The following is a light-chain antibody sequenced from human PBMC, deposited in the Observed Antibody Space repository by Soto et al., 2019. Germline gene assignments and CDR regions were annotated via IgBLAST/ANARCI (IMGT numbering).Light chain of an antibody. V-gene: IGKV3-20*01. Sequence: EMVLTQSPGTLSLSPGERATLSCRASQSVSSSYLAWYQQTPGQAPRLLIYGASSMATGIRDRVSGSGSATDFSLTVGRLAPEDFAVDYCQQYGSAPPYTFGQGTKLEIK. CDR1: QSVSSSY. CDR3: QQYGSAPPYT. CDR2: GAS. J-gene: IGKJ2*01.